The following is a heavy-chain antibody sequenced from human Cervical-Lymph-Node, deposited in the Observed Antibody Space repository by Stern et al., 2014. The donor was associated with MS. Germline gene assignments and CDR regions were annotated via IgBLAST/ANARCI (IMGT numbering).Heavy chain of an antibody. CDR1: GFTFIRHA. J-gene: IGHJ6*02. D-gene: IGHD2-2*01. Sequence: VQLVESGGGGVQSGKSLRLSCAASGFTFIRHAMFWVRQAPGKGLEWVAVISHDGDKKKYGDSGKGRFTISRDSFKNTVNLQMNSLRPDDSAMYYCARSWARGSTYSYYATDVWGQGTTVAVSS. V-gene: IGHV3-30-3*01. CDR3: ARSWARGSTYSYYATDV. CDR2: ISHDGDKK.